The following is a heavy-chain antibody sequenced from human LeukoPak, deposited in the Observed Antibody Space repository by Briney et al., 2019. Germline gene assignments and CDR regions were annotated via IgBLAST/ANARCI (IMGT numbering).Heavy chain of an antibody. J-gene: IGHJ3*02. CDR2: INPSGGST. V-gene: IGHV1-46*01. CDR1: GYTFTSYY. CDR3: ARDLSLLWHHTPDAFDI. D-gene: IGHD3-10*01. Sequence: ASVKVSCEASGYTFTSYYMHWVRQAPGQGLEWMGIINPSGGSTSYAQKFQGRVTMTRDTSTSTVYMELSSLRSEDTAVYYCARDLSLLWHHTPDAFDIWGQGTMVTVSS.